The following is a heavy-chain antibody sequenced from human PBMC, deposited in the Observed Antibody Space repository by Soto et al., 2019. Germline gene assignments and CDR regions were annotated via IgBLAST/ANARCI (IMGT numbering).Heavy chain of an antibody. CDR1: GFAFSQYW. Sequence: EVQFVESGGDLVQPGGSLRLSCAASGFAFSQYWINWVRQSPGKGLEWVAIMNQDGSKRYYGASVMGRFTISRDNGKNSLSLQVNSLRGDDTAVHFWARDMGLNGYSSEFDYWGLGTRVTVTS. D-gene: IGHD2-15*01. CDR3: ARDMGLNGYSSEFDY. J-gene: IGHJ4*02. V-gene: IGHV3-7*01. CDR2: MNQDGSKR.